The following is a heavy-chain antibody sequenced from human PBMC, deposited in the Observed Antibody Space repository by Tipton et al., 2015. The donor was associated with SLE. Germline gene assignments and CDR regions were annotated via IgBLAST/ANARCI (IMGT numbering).Heavy chain of an antibody. Sequence: TLSLTCTVSGASISMDSNYWSWIRQPAGKGLEWFWHIYTSGSTDYNPSLKSRVTISVDTSKNQFSLRLTSMTAADAATYYCARDISSAWFYSWGQGALVTVSS. CDR3: ARDISSAWFYS. D-gene: IGHD2-2*01. V-gene: IGHV4-61*09. CDR2: IYTSGST. J-gene: IGHJ5*01. CDR1: GASISMDSNY.